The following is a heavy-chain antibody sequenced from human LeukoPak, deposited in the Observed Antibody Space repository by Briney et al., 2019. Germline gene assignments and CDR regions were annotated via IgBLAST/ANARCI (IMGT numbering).Heavy chain of an antibody. CDR2: IYQSGST. D-gene: IGHD3-3*01. J-gene: IGHJ4*02. CDR1: GGSISSFY. Sequence: SETLSLTCSVSGGSISSFYWSWIRQPPGKGLEWIGYIYQSGSTTYNPSLNSRVTMSVDTSRTHFSLKLNSVTAADTALYYWAGRLDDSYFDSWDQGILVTVSS. V-gene: IGHV4-59*01. CDR3: AGRLDDSYFDS.